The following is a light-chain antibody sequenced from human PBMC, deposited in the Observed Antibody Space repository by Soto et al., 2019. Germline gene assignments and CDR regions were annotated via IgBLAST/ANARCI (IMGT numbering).Light chain of an antibody. CDR3: QSYDSSLSGLV. Sequence: QSVLTQPPSVSRAPGQRVTISCTGSSSNIGAGYDVHWYQQLPGTAPKLLIYGNSNRPSGVPDRFSGSKSGTSASLAITGLQAEDEADYYCQSYDSSLSGLVFGTGTKVTVL. CDR1: SSNIGAGYD. CDR2: GNS. V-gene: IGLV1-40*01. J-gene: IGLJ1*01.